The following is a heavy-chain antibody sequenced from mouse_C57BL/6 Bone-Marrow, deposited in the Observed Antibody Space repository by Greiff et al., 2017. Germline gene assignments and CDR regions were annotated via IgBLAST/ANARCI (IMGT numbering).Heavy chain of an antibody. D-gene: IGHD1-1*01. J-gene: IGHJ2*01. Sequence: VQLQQSGAELVRPGASVKLSCTASGFNIKDDYMHWVKQRPEQGLEWIGWIDPENGDTEYASKFQGKATITADTSSNTAYLQLSSLTSEDTAVYYCTTPSSLDYCGQGTTLTVSS. CDR2: IDPENGDT. V-gene: IGHV14-4*01. CDR1: GFNIKDDY. CDR3: TTPSSLDY.